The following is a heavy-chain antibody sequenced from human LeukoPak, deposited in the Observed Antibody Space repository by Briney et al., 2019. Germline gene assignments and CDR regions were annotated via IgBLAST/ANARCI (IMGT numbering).Heavy chain of an antibody. CDR3: ARLERPDAFDI. Sequence: PSETLSLTCTVSGGSISSGDYYWSWIRQPAGKGLEWIGRIYTSGSTNYNPSLKSRVTMSVDTSKNQFSLKLSSVTAADTAVYYCARLERPDAFDIWGQGTMVTVSS. J-gene: IGHJ3*02. CDR2: IYTSGST. V-gene: IGHV4-61*02. CDR1: GGSISSGDYY. D-gene: IGHD5-24*01.